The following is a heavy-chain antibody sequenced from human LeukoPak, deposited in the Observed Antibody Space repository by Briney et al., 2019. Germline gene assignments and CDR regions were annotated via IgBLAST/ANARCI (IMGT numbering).Heavy chain of an antibody. CDR3: ARVISHSGYEFYYYYYGMDV. D-gene: IGHD5-12*01. CDR2: INHSGST. CDR1: GGSFSGYY. J-gene: IGHJ6*02. Sequence: PSETLSLTCAVSGGSFSGYYLSWIRQPPGKGLEWIGQINHSGSTNYNPSLKSRVTISVDTSKNQFSLKLSSVTAADTAVYYCARVISHSGYEFYYYYYGMDVWGQGTTVTVSS. V-gene: IGHV4-34*01.